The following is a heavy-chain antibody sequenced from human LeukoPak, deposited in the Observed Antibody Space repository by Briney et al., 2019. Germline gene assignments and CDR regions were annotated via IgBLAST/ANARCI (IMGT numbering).Heavy chain of an antibody. CDR3: ATLWAPYYYGMDV. CDR2: MNPNSGNT. CDR1: GYTFTSYD. V-gene: IGHV1-8*01. J-gene: IGHJ6*02. Sequence: ASVKASCKASGYTFTSYDINWVRQATGQGLEWMGWMNPNSGNTGYAQKFQGRVTMTEDTSTDIAYMELSSLRSEDTAVYYCATLWAPYYYGMDVWGQGTTVTVSS. D-gene: IGHD3-10*01.